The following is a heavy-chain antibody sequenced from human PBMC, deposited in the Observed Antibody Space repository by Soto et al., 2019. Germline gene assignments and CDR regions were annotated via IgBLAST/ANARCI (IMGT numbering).Heavy chain of an antibody. CDR2: IWHDGSKK. J-gene: IGHJ4*02. Sequence: QVQLVESGGGVVQPGRSLRLSCGASGFTLSSYGMHWVRQAPGKGLEWVAVIWHDGSKKYYADSVKGRFTISRDNSKNTLDLKMNILRAEYTAVYYCARDRGSDDPIDYWGQGTVVTVSS. V-gene: IGHV3-33*01. D-gene: IGHD2-21*01. CDR1: GFTLSSYG. CDR3: ARDRGSDDPIDY.